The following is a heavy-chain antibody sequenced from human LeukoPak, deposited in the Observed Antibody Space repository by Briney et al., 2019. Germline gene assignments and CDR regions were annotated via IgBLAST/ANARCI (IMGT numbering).Heavy chain of an antibody. CDR2: IDPNSGGT. Sequence: ASVKVSCKASGYTFTGYYMHWVRQAPGQGLEWMGWIDPNSGGTNCAQKFQGRVTMTSDTSISTAFMELSRLRSDDTAVYYCVRGDGRGEDWGRGTLVTVSS. J-gene: IGHJ4*02. D-gene: IGHD3-10*01. CDR1: GYTFTGYY. CDR3: VRGDGRGED. V-gene: IGHV1-2*02.